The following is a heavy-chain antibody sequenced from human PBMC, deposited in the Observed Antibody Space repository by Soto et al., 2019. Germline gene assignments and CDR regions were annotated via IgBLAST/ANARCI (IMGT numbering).Heavy chain of an antibody. Sequence: PGGSLRLSCAASGFSFSSYWVSWVRQAPGKGLEWVAYIREDGSEKYYVDSVKGRFTISRDNAKNSLYLQMNSLRVEDTAVYYCATGHMWWVYWGQGMLVTVSS. CDR2: IREDGSEK. CDR1: GFSFSSYW. CDR3: ATGHMWWVY. V-gene: IGHV3-7*01. J-gene: IGHJ4*02. D-gene: IGHD2-21*01.